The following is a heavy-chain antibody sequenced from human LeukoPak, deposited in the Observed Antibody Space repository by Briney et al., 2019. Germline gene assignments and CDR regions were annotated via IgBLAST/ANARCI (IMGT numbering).Heavy chain of an antibody. CDR3: VRGPIDNAFDV. J-gene: IGHJ3*01. Sequence: GRSLRLSCAASEFSFSSYGMHWVRRAPGKGLEWVALVWYDGTSEYYADSVKGRFTISRDNSKNTLYLQMNSLRADDTAVYYCVRGPIDNAFDVWGQGTMVTVSS. D-gene: IGHD1-26*01. CDR1: EFSFSSYG. CDR2: VWYDGTSE. V-gene: IGHV3-33*01.